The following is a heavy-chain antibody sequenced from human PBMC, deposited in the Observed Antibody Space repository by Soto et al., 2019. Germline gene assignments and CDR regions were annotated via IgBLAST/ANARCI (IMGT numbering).Heavy chain of an antibody. CDR2: FGSAGDI. D-gene: IGHD3-10*02. Sequence: EGQLMESGGGLVQPGGSLRLSCVASGFTFSRYDMYWVRRGSGKGLEWVSTFGSAGDIYYADSVKGRFIISRDNAKNSLYLEINSLRGEDTAIYYCARSGDNYNVLDYWGQGTPVTVSS. V-gene: IGHV3-13*01. CDR3: ARSGDNYNVLDY. CDR1: GFTFSRYD. J-gene: IGHJ4*02.